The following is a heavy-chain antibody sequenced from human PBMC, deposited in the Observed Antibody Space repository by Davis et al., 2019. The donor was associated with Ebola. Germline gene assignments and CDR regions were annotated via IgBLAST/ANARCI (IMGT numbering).Heavy chain of an antibody. CDR3: ATRIRFPKLRMLDV. J-gene: IGHJ6*04. D-gene: IGHD3-3*01. V-gene: IGHV1-2*06. Sequence: AASVKVSCKASGYTFTGYYMHWVRQAPGQGLEWMGRINPNSGGTNYAQKFQGRVTMTTDTSTSTAYMELRSLRSDDTAVYYCATRIRFPKLRMLDVWGKGTTVTVSS. CDR2: INPNSGGT. CDR1: GYTFTGYY.